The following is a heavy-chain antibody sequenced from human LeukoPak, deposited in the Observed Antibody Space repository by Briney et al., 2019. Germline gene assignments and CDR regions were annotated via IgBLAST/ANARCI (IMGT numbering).Heavy chain of an antibody. CDR2: IHPEGNER. V-gene: IGHV3-7*04. J-gene: IGHJ4*02. CDR3: ARGDAFSGDH. Sequence: GGSLRLSCAVSGFTFSNFWMSWVRQAPGRGLEWVANIHPEGNERYHVESVKGRFTISRDNAKNSLFLQMNGLRVEDTAVYYCARGDAFSGDHWGQGTLVTVSS. CDR1: GFTFSNFW.